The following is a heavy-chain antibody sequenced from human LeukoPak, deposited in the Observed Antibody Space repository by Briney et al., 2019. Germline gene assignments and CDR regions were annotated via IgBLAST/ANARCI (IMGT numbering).Heavy chain of an antibody. D-gene: IGHD3-10*01. J-gene: IGHJ6*02. CDR1: GGSFSGYY. V-gene: IGHV4-34*01. CDR2: INHSGST. CDR3: ARALRGYLYYYGMDV. Sequence: PSETLSLTCAVYGGSFSGYYWSWIRQPPGKGLEWIGEINHSGSTNYNPSLKSRVTISVDTSKNQFSLKLSSVTAADTAVYYCARALRGYLYYYGMDVWGQGTTVTVSS.